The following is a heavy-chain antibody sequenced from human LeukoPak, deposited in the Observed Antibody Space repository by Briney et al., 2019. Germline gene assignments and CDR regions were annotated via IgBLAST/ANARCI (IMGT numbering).Heavy chain of an antibody. J-gene: IGHJ4*02. V-gene: IGHV4-59*08. D-gene: IGHD1-26*01. Sequence: SETLSLTRTVSGGSINTYYWSWIRQPPGKGLEWIGNIYYSGSTKYNPSLRSRVTISLDTPTNQFSLKLSSVTAADTAVYYCARHTGGIGLDYWGQGTLVTVSS. CDR1: GGSINTYY. CDR2: IYYSGST. CDR3: ARHTGGIGLDY.